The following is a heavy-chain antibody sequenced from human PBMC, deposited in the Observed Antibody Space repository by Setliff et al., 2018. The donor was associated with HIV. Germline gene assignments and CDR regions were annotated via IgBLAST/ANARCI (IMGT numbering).Heavy chain of an antibody. CDR2: IYKSGTT. D-gene: IGHD5-18*01. CDR1: GGSINSYH. Sequence: ETLSLTCSVSGGSINSYHWSWIRQSPGKGLEWIGYIYKSGTTNYSTSLKSRVTISADPSKNQFSLKLTSVTAADTAVYYCGRLSETAMASFDSWGQGTLVTVSS. V-gene: IGHV4-4*08. J-gene: IGHJ4*02. CDR3: GRLSETAMASFDS.